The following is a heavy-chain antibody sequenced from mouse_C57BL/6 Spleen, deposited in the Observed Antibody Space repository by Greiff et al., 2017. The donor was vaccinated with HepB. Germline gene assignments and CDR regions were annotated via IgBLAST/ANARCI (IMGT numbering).Heavy chain of an antibody. CDR3: TRWGGKHY. V-gene: IGHV1-15*01. Sequence: QVHVKQSGAELVRPGASVTLSCKASGYTFTDYEMHWVKQTPVHGLEWIGAIDPETGGTAYNQKFKGKAILTADKSSSTAYMELRSLTSEDSAVYYCTRWGGKHYWGQGTTLTVSS. CDR1: GYTFTDYE. J-gene: IGHJ2*01. CDR2: IDPETGGT. D-gene: IGHD2-1*01.